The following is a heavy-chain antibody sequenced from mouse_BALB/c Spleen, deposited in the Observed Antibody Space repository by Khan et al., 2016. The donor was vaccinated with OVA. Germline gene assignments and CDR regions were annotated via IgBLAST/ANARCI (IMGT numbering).Heavy chain of an antibody. CDR2: ISPGSGDT. CDR1: GYTFTDYY. Sequence: QIQLVQSGAELARPGASVKLSCKASGYTFTDYYINWVKQRTGQGLEWIGEISPGSGDTYYNERLKGKATLTADKSSSTAYMQLSSLTSEASAVYFCARRDYFGYTFAYWGQGTLVTVSA. V-gene: IGHV1-77*01. J-gene: IGHJ3*01. CDR3: ARRDYFGYTFAY. D-gene: IGHD1-2*01.